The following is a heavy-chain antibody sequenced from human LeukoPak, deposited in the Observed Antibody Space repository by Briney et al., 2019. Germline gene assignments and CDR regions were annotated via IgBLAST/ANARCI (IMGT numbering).Heavy chain of an antibody. CDR3: AHSLIDILTGYSYDAFDI. D-gene: IGHD3-9*01. Sequence: ESGPTLVKPTQTLTLTCTFSGFSLSTSGVGVGWIRQPPGKALEWLALIYWNDDKRYSPSLKSRPTITKDTSKNQVVLTMTNMDPVDTATYYCAHSLIDILTGYSYDAFDIWGQGTMVTVSS. CDR1: GFSLSTSGVG. V-gene: IGHV2-5*01. CDR2: IYWNDDK. J-gene: IGHJ3*02.